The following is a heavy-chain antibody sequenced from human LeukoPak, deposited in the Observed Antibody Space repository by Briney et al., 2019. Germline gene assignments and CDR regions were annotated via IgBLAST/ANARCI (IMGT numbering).Heavy chain of an antibody. D-gene: IGHD3-22*01. V-gene: IGHV4-59*08. CDR3: ARAYDSSGYAIDY. CDR2: IYYSGST. Sequence: SETLSLTCTVSGGSISSYYWSWIRQPPGKGLEWIGYIYYSGSTNYNPSLKSRATISVDTSKNQFSLKLSSVTAADTAVYYCARAYDSSGYAIDYWGQGTLVTVSS. J-gene: IGHJ4*02. CDR1: GGSISSYY.